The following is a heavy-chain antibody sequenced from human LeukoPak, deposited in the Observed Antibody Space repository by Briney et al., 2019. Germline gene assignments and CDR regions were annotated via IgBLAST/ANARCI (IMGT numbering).Heavy chain of an antibody. J-gene: IGHJ3*02. V-gene: IGHV3-11*06. CDR3: ARPQLLWFGEGGAFDI. D-gene: IGHD3-10*01. Sequence: GGSLRLSCAASGFTFSDYYMSWIRQAPGKGLEWVSYISSSGSYTNYADSVKGRFTISRDNAKNSLYLQMNSLRAEDTAVYYCARPQLLWFGEGGAFDIWGQGTMVTVSS. CDR2: ISSSGSYT. CDR1: GFTFSDYY.